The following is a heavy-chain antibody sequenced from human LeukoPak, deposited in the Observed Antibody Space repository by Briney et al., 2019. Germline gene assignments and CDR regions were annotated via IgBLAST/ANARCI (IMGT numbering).Heavy chain of an antibody. CDR2: ISAYNGNT. CDR3: ARMTAASGQSLFDY. J-gene: IGHJ4*02. Sequence: ASVKVSCKASGYSFTSYGVSWVRQAPGQGLEWVGWISAYNGNTKNAQKLQGRVTMTTDTSTSTAYMELRSLSSDDTAVYYCARMTAASGQSLFDYWGQGTLVTVS. CDR1: GYSFTSYG. V-gene: IGHV1-18*01. D-gene: IGHD6-13*01.